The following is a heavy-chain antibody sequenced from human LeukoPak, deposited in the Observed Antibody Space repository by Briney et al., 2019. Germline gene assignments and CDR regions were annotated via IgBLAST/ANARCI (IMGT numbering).Heavy chain of an antibody. CDR1: GGSFSGYY. CDR2: INHSGST. V-gene: IGHV4-34*01. J-gene: IGHJ4*02. D-gene: IGHD2-21*02. CDR3: ARHILDGDNGSKGFDV. Sequence: SETLSLTCAVYGGSFSGYYWSWIRQPPGKGLEGRGEINHSGSTNYNPSLKSRVTISVDTSKNQFSLKLSSVTAADTALYYCARHILDGDNGSKGFDVWGQGILVTVSS.